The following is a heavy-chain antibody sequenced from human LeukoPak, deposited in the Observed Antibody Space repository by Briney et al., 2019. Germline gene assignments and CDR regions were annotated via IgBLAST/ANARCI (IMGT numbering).Heavy chain of an antibody. V-gene: IGHV3-49*04. CDR3: TRYGGNSFNC. CDR1: GFIFGDYA. Sequence: GESLRLSCTASGFIFGDYAMSWVRQAPGKGLEWVGFIRSKAYGGTTEYAASVKGRFTISRDDSKSIAFLQMNSLKTEDTAVYYCTRYGGNSFNCWGQGTLVTVSS. CDR2: IRSKAYGGTT. J-gene: IGHJ4*02. D-gene: IGHD4-23*01.